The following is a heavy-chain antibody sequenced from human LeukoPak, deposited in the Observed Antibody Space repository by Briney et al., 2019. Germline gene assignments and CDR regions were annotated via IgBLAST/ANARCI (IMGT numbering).Heavy chain of an antibody. CDR3: ARDLKAYSHGATAWYHYYYGMDV. J-gene: IGHJ6*02. Sequence: GGSLRLSCPPSACTLSKPWMSWLRQAPGKGPEWVSSSSRGSTYISYADSVKGRFTISRDNTKNSLHLEMESLRAEDTAVYYCARDLKAYSHGATAWYHYYYGMDVWGQGTTVTVSS. V-gene: IGHV3-21*01. D-gene: IGHD2-21*02. CDR1: ACTLSKPW. CDR2: SSRGSTYI.